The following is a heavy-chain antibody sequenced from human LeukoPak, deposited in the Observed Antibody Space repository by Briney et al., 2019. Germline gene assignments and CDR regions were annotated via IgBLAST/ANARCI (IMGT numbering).Heavy chain of an antibody. V-gene: IGHV1-18*01. CDR1: GYTFTSFG. Sequence: ASVKVSCKASGYTFTSFGISWVRQAPGQVLEWTGWIGAYNGNTNYAQKFQGRVTMTTDTSTSTAYMELRSLRSDDTAVYYCAREKNYGMDVWGQGTTVTVSS. D-gene: IGHD2/OR15-2a*01. CDR2: IGAYNGNT. J-gene: IGHJ6*02. CDR3: AREKNYGMDV.